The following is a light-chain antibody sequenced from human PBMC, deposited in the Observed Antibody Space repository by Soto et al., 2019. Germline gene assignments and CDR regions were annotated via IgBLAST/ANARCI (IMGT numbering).Light chain of an antibody. CDR3: QQYKSPPWT. CDR2: KAS. CDR1: ESITNW. Sequence: DIQMTQSPPTLSASVGDRVTISCRASESITNWLAWYQHKPGKAPKLLIYKASSLESGVPSRFSGSGSGTEFTLTISSLQPDDFAPYYCQQYKSPPWTFGQGTKVEIK. J-gene: IGKJ1*01. V-gene: IGKV1-5*03.